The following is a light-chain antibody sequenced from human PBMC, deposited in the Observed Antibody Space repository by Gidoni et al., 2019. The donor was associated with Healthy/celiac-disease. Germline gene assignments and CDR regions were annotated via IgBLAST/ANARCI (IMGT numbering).Light chain of an antibody. Sequence: DIQMTQSPSTLSASVGDRVTITYRASQSISSWLAWYQQKPGKAPKLLIYDASSLESGVPSRFSGSGSGTEFTVTISSLQPDDFATYYCQQYNSYPYTFGQGTKLEIK. CDR1: QSISSW. J-gene: IGKJ2*01. CDR2: DAS. CDR3: QQYNSYPYT. V-gene: IGKV1-5*01.